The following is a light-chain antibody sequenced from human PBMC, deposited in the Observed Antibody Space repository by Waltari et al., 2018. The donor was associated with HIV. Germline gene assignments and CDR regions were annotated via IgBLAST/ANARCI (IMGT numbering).Light chain of an antibody. CDR1: QGISSW. CDR2: DAS. V-gene: IGKV1-12*01. J-gene: IGKJ2*01. Sequence: DIQMTQSPPSRSASPGDNVTLTCRASQGISSWLAWYRQKPGKVPHLLIYDASTLQVGVPPRFSGSGSGTKFSLTISGLQPEDFATYYCQQTNSFPVTFGPGTTL. CDR3: QQTNSFPVT.